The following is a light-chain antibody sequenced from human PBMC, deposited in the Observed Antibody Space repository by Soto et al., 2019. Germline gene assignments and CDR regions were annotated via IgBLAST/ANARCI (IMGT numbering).Light chain of an antibody. V-gene: IGLV1-36*01. J-gene: IGLJ3*02. CDR2: YDD. CDR3: SAWDDSLHGVV. CDR1: SSNIENNA. Sequence: QSVLTQPPSVSAAPRQRVTISCSGSSSNIENNAVNWYQQLPGKAPKLLIYYDDLLSSGVSDRFFGSKSGTSASLAISGLQAEDEADYYCSAWDDSLHGVVFGGGTQLTVL.